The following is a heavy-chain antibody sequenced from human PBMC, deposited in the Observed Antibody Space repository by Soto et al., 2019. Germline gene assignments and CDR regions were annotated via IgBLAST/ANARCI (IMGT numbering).Heavy chain of an antibody. CDR1: GFTFSSYA. V-gene: IGHV3-23*01. CDR2: ISGSGGST. J-gene: IGHJ4*02. Sequence: EVQLLESGGGLVQPGGSLRLSCAASGFTFSSYAMSWVRQAPGKGLEWVSAISGSGGSTYYADSVKGRFTISRDNSKNTLYLQMNSLRAEDTAEYYCAKVSSYLGKHYYFDYWGQGTLVTVSS. CDR3: AKVSSYLGKHYYFDY. D-gene: IGHD3-16*01.